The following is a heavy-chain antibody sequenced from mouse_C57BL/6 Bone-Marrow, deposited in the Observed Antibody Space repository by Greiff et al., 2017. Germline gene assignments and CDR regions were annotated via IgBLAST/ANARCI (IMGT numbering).Heavy chain of an antibody. V-gene: IGHV14-4*01. CDR2: IDPENGDT. Sequence: VQLQQSGAELVRPGASVKLSCTASGFNIKDDSMHWVKQRPEQGLEWIGWIDPENGDTEYASKFQGKATITADTSSNTAYLQLSSLTSEDTAVYYCTFITTVPGDYWGQGTTLTVSS. D-gene: IGHD1-1*01. CDR1: GFNIKDDS. CDR3: TFITTVPGDY. J-gene: IGHJ2*01.